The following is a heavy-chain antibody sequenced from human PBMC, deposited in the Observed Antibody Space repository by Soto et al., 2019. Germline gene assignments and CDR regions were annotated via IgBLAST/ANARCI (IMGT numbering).Heavy chain of an antibody. J-gene: IGHJ4*02. CDR1: GFTFSSYG. Sequence: QVQLVESGGGVVQPGRSLRLSCAASGFTFSSYGMHWVRQAPGKGLEWVAVISYDGSNKYYADSVKCRFTISRDNSNNTLYLQMNSLRAEDTAVYYCAKGAEIAVADIDYWGQGTLVTVSS. CDR3: AKGAEIAVADIDY. D-gene: IGHD6-19*01. CDR2: ISYDGSNK. V-gene: IGHV3-30*18.